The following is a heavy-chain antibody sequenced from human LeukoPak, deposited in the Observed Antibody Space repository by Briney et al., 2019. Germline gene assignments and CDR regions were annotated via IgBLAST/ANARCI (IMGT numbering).Heavy chain of an antibody. J-gene: IGHJ5*02. D-gene: IGHD2-2*01. Sequence: SETLSLTCSVSGGSFSSSVYSWGWIRQPPGKGLEWIGSIYYSGSTYYNPSLKSRVTISVDTSKNQFSLKLSSVTAADTAVYYCARGGGDIVVVPAALRLDPWGQGTLVTVSS. CDR1: GGSFSSSVYS. CDR2: IYYSGST. CDR3: ARGGGDIVVVPAALRLDP. V-gene: IGHV4-39*01.